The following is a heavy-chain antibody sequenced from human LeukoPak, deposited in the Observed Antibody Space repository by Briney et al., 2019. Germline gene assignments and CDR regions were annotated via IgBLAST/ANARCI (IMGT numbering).Heavy chain of an antibody. CDR1: GGSISSYY. J-gene: IGHJ3*02. Sequence: SETLSLTCTVSGGSISSYYWSWIRQPPGKGLEWIGYIYYSGSTNYNPSLKSRVTISVDTSKNQFSLKLSSVTAADTAVYYCARTQFLPLDIWGQGTMVTVSS. CDR3: ARTQFLPLDI. V-gene: IGHV4-59*12. CDR2: IYYSGST. D-gene: IGHD2/OR15-2a*01.